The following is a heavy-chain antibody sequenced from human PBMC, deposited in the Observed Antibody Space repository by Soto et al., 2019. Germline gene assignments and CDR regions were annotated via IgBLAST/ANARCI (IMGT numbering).Heavy chain of an antibody. D-gene: IGHD3-22*01. J-gene: IGHJ5*02. CDR1: GGSISSYY. Sequence: PSETLSLTCTVSGGSISSYYWSWIRQPPGKGLEWIGYIYYSGSTNYNPSLKSRVTISVDTSKNQFSLKLSSVTAADTAVYYCAREGNDSSGYYGFNWFDPWGQGTLVTVSS. CDR3: AREGNDSSGYYGFNWFDP. CDR2: IYYSGST. V-gene: IGHV4-59*01.